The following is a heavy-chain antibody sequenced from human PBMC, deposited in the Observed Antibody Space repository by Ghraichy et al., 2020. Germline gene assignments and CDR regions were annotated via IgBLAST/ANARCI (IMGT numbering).Heavy chain of an antibody. D-gene: IGHD2-15*01. J-gene: IGHJ4*02. V-gene: IGHV4-59*01. CDR1: GGSISSYY. CDR2: IYYSGST. Sequence: SETLSLTCTVSGGSISSYYWSWIRQPPGKGLEWIGYIYYSGSTNYNPSLKSRVTISVDTSKNQFSLKLSSLTAADTAVYYCARDDHPGSGDYWGQGTLVTVSS. CDR3: ARDDHPGSGDY.